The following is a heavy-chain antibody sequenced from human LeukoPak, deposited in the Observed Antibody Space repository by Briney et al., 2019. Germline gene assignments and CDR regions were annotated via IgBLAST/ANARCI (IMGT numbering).Heavy chain of an antibody. CDR3: ARAPPTPLVPSSGDY. CDR1: GFTFSTYS. Sequence: PGGSLRLSCAASGFTFSTYSMNWVRQAPGKGLEWVSYISSTSRIYYADSVKGRFTISRDNAKNSLYLQMNSLRDEDTAVYYCARAPPTPLVPSSGDYWGQGTLVTVSS. V-gene: IGHV3-48*02. D-gene: IGHD2-2*01. CDR2: ISSTSRI. J-gene: IGHJ4*02.